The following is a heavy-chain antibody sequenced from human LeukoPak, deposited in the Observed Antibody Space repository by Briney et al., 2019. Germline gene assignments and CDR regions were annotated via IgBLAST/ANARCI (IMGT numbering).Heavy chain of an antibody. CDR1: GYTFTSYA. V-gene: IGHV1-3*01. J-gene: IGHJ4*02. D-gene: IGHD2-2*02. Sequence: ASVKVSCKASGYTFTSYAMHWVRQAPGQRLEGMGGINAGNGNTKYSQKFQGRVTITRDTSASPAYMELSSLRSEDTAVPECARGGRHCSSTSCYRWGFDYWGQGTLVTVSS. CDR2: INAGNGNT. CDR3: ARGGRHCSSTSCYRWGFDY.